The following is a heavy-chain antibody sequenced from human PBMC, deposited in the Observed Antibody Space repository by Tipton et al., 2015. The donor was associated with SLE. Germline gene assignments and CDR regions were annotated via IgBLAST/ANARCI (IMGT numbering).Heavy chain of an antibody. J-gene: IGHJ2*01. V-gene: IGHV4-31*03. D-gene: IGHD3-22*01. Sequence: TLSLTCTVSGVFINGGGYYWSWIRQHPGTGMEWIGHIYYSGHTPYNSSLKSRLTSSVDTSKNQLSLKLSSMTAADTAMYYCVRDPQGYYYDSRGYFDLWGRGTLVTVSS. CDR3: VRDPQGYYYDSRGYFDL. CDR2: IYYSGHT. CDR1: GVFINGGGYY.